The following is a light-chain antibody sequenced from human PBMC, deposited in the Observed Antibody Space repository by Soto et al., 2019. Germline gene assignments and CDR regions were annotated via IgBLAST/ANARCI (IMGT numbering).Light chain of an antibody. J-gene: IGKJ1*01. V-gene: IGKV3-11*01. CDR1: QSVSTS. Sequence: MVLTQSPATPSLSPAKRAALSCRASQSVSTSLAWYQHKPGQPPRLIIYDASKRAPGIPARFSASGSGTDFTLTIGSLETEDLAVSYCQVRDGLPSFGQGTKVDI. CDR2: DAS. CDR3: QVRDGLPS.